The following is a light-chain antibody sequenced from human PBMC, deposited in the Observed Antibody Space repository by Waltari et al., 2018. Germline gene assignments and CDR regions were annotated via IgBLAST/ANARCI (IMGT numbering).Light chain of an antibody. V-gene: IGLV1-47*01. CDR1: SSNIGSNY. J-gene: IGLJ3*02. CDR2: RNN. CDR3: AAWDDSLSGPV. Sequence: QSVLTQPPSASGTPGQRVTISCSGSSSNIGSNYVYWYQQLPGTAPKPLIYRNNQRPSGVPDRFSGSKSGTSASLAISVLRSEDEADYYCAAWDDSLSGPVFGGGTKLTVL.